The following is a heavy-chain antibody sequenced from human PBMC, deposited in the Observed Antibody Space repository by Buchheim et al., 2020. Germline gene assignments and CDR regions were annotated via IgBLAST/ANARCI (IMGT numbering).Heavy chain of an antibody. V-gene: IGHV3-30*18. CDR2: ISYDGSNK. Sequence: QVQLVESGGGVVQPGRSLRLSCAASGFTFSSYGMHWVRQAPGKGLEWVAVISYDGSNKYYVDSVKGRFTISRDNSKNTLYLQMNSLRAEDTAVYYCAKVMLDWGQGTL. CDR3: AKVMLD. CDR1: GFTFSSYG. D-gene: IGHD3-10*02. J-gene: IGHJ4*02.